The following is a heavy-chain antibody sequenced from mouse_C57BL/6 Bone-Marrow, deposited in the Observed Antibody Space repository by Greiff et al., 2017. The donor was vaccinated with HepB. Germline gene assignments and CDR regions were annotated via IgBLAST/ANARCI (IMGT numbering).Heavy chain of an antibody. CDR1: GFTFSSYG. CDR2: ISSGGSYT. J-gene: IGHJ2*01. Sequence: EVMLVESGGDLVKPGGSLKLSCAASGFTFSSYGMSWVRQTPDKRLEWVATISSGGSYTYYPDSVKGRFTISRDNAKNTLYLQMSSLKSEDTAMYYCARHPHYDGYFDYWGQGTTLTVSS. D-gene: IGHD2-3*01. CDR3: ARHPHYDGYFDY. V-gene: IGHV5-6*02.